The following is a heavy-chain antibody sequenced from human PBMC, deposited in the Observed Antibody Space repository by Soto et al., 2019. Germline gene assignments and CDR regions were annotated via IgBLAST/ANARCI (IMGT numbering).Heavy chain of an antibody. J-gene: IGHJ6*02. CDR2: ISASGGTT. D-gene: IGHD1-26*01. CDR1: GLTFNSYA. CDR3: GKDEQHGEAYWGGGYLYLMDV. Sequence: AGGSLRLSCAASGLTFNSYAMSWVRQAPGKGLEWVSGISASGGTTYFADSVKGRFTISRDNSKNTLYLQMNSLRAGDTAVYYCGKDEQHGEAYWGGGYLYLMDVWGPGTTVTVSS. V-gene: IGHV3-23*01.